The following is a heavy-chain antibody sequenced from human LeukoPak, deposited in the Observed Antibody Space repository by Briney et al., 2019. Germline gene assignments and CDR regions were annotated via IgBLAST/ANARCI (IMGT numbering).Heavy chain of an antibody. V-gene: IGHV1-2*04. J-gene: IGHJ3*02. CDR1: GYTFTGYY. CDR2: INPNSGGT. D-gene: IGHD6-13*01. Sequence: GASVKVSCKASGYTFTGYYMHWVRQAPGQGLEWMGWINPNSGGTNYAQEFQGWVTMTRDTSISTAYMELSRLRSDDTAVYYCARAAAAGTSHDAFDIWGQGTMVTVSS. CDR3: ARAAAAGTSHDAFDI.